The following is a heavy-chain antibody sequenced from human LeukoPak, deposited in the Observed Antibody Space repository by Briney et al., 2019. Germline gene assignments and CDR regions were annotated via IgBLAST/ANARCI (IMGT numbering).Heavy chain of an antibody. J-gene: IGHJ6*03. CDR2: INSDGSGI. V-gene: IGHV3-74*01. CDR3: ARAPSGYYYMDV. D-gene: IGHD3-10*01. Sequence: PGVTVRLSCAASLFTFSSYWMQWVRQAPGKGLVCVLRINSDGSGITYTDSVRGRLTIDRDNAKNTLYLQINSLRAEDTAVYYCARAPSGYYYMDVWGKGTTVTVSS. CDR1: LFTFSSYW.